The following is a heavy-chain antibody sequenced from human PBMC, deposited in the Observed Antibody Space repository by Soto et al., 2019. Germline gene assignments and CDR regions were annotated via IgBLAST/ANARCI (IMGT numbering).Heavy chain of an antibody. CDR2: IFSNDEK. V-gene: IGHV2-26*01. Sequence: SGPTLVNPTETLTLTGTVSGFSLSNARMGVSWIRQPPGKALEWLAHIFSNDEKSYSTSLKSRLTISKDTSKSQVVLTMTNMDPVDTATYYCARSSMVRGVIRSYYYGMDVWGQGTTVTVSS. CDR3: ARSSMVRGVIRSYYYGMDV. CDR1: GFSLSNARMG. J-gene: IGHJ6*02. D-gene: IGHD3-10*01.